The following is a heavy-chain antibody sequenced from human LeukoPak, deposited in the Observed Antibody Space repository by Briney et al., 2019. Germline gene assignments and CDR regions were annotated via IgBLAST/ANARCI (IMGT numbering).Heavy chain of an antibody. V-gene: IGHV3-64*01. J-gene: IGHJ4*02. D-gene: IGHD6-6*01. CDR1: GFTFSSYA. Sequence: GGSLRLSCAASGFTFSSYAMHWVRQAPGKGLEYVSAISSNGGSTYYANSVKGRFTISRDNSKNTLYLQMGSLRAEDMAVYYCAREERGSSSSAFDYWGQGTLVTVSS. CDR2: ISSNGGST. CDR3: AREERGSSSSAFDY.